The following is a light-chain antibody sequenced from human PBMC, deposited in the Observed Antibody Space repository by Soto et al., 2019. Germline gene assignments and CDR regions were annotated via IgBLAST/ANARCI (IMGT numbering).Light chain of an antibody. CDR1: SRDNSYA. Sequence: QLVLTQPPSASASLGASVKLTCTLSSRDNSYAIAWQQQQPEKGPRYLMKLNSDGSHSKGDGIPDRFSGSSSGAERYLTISSLQSEDEADYYCQTWSTDIRVFGGGTKLTVL. J-gene: IGLJ3*02. CDR2: LNSDGSH. V-gene: IGLV4-69*01. CDR3: QTWSTDIRV.